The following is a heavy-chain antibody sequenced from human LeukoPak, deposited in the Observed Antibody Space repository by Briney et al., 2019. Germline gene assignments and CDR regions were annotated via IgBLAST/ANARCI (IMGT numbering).Heavy chain of an antibody. CDR3: AKGSGPSQYSTPPFDY. J-gene: IGHJ4*02. CDR1: GSTFSSYA. CDR2: ISGSGGST. D-gene: IGHD2-2*01. V-gene: IGHV3-23*01. Sequence: GGSLRLSCAASGSTFSSYAMSWVRQAPGKGLEWVSAISGSGGSTYYADSVKGRFTISRDNSKNTLYLQMNSLRAEDTAVYYCAKGSGPSQYSTPPFDYWGQGTLVTVSS.